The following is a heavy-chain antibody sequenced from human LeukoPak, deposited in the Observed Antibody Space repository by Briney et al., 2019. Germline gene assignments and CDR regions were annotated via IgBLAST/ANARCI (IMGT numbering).Heavy chain of an antibody. CDR2: IYRSGTT. Sequence: SETLSLTCTVSGGSISRYYWSWIRQSPGKGLEWIGYIYRSGTTNYNPSLKSRLTLSVDTSKNQFALKLSSVTAADTAVYYCAREDPQTTVPEGMDVWGQGTTVTVSS. J-gene: IGHJ6*02. D-gene: IGHD4-17*01. CDR1: GGSISRYY. CDR3: AREDPQTTVPEGMDV. V-gene: IGHV4-59*01.